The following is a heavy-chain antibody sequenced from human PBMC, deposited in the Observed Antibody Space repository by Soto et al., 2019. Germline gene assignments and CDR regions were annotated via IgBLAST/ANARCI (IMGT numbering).Heavy chain of an antibody. CDR2: ISYDGSNK. Sequence: GGSLRLSCAASGFTFSSYGMHWVRQAPGKGLEWVAVISYDGSNKYYADSVKGRFTISRDNSKNTLYLQMNSLRAGDTAVYYCAQVRYFELRDYGMDVWGHGTTVTVSS. D-gene: IGHD1-1*01. J-gene: IGHJ6*02. CDR1: GFTFSSYG. CDR3: AQVRYFELRDYGMDV. V-gene: IGHV3-30*18.